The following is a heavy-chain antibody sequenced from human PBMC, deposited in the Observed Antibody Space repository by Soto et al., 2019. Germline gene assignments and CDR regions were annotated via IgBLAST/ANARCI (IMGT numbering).Heavy chain of an antibody. CDR1: GGSFSGYY. J-gene: IGHJ4*02. CDR3: ARSDTVGATNDY. V-gene: IGHV4-34*01. CDR2: INHSGST. D-gene: IGHD1-26*01. Sequence: SETLSLTCAVYGGSFSGYYWSWIRQPPGKGLEWIGEINHSGSTNYNPSLKSRVTISVDTSKNQFSLKLSSVTAADTAVYYGARSDTVGATNDYWGQGTLVTVSS.